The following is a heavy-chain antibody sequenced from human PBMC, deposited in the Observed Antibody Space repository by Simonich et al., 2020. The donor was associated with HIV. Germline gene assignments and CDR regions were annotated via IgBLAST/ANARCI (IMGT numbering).Heavy chain of an antibody. CDR1: GGSFSGYY. D-gene: IGHD3-9*01. CDR2: INHSAST. CDR3: AKVARYFDWYSTAFDY. Sequence: QVQLQQWGAGLLKPSETLSLTCAVFGGSFSGYYWSWIRQPPGKGLEWIGEINHSASTQDNPSLKSRVTISVDTSKNQFSLKLTSVTAADTAVYYCAKVARYFDWYSTAFDYWGQGTLVTVSS. V-gene: IGHV4-34*02. J-gene: IGHJ4*02.